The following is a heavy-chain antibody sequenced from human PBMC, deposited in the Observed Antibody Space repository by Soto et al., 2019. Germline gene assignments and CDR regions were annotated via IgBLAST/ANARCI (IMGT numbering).Heavy chain of an antibody. J-gene: IGHJ4*02. CDR1: GFTVSNAW. CDR2: IKSKADGGTT. Sequence: DVQLVESGGGLVKPGGSLRLSCAASGFTVSNAWMNWLRQAPGKGLEWVGRIKSKADGGTTDYAAPVRGRFTISRDDSKNTLYLQMDNLKTEDTALYYCTTAKSSAYDHWGQGTLVTVSS. D-gene: IGHD6-19*01. V-gene: IGHV3-15*07. CDR3: TTAKSSAYDH.